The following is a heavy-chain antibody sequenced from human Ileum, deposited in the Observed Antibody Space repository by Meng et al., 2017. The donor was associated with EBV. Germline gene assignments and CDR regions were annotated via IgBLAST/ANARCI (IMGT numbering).Heavy chain of an antibody. V-gene: IGHV4-4*02. CDR1: GASISSTNW. Sequence: GQLQEAGPGLLKPSATLSLTCAVSGASISSTNWWSWVRQPPGKGLEWIGDIYHSGSTNYNPSLKSRVTISIDASKNQFSLKVTSVTAADTAMYYCANRRPASGPLGDYWGQGTLVTVSS. CDR3: ANRRPASGPLGDY. D-gene: IGHD2-2*01. J-gene: IGHJ4*02. CDR2: IYHSGST.